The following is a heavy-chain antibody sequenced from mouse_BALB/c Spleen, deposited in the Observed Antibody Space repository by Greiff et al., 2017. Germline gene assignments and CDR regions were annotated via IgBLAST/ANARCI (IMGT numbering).Heavy chain of an antibody. CDR3: TRISLYAMDY. V-gene: IGHV6-6*02. D-gene: IGHD6-1*01. CDR1: GFTFSNYW. J-gene: IGHJ4*01. Sequence: EVHLVESGGGLVQPGGSMKLSCVASGFTFSNYWMNWVRQSPEKGLEWVAEIRLKSNNYATHYAESVKGRFTISRDDSKSSVYLQMNNLRAEDTGIYYCTRISLYAMDYWGQGTSVTVSS. CDR2: IRLKSNNYAT.